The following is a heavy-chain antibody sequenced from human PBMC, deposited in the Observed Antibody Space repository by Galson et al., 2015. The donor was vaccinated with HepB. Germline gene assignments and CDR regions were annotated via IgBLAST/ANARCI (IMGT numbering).Heavy chain of an antibody. CDR1: GFTFSNAW. J-gene: IGHJ4*02. V-gene: IGHV3-15*01. CDR2: IKSKTDGGTT. CDR3: TTDSRQWLTDYYFDY. D-gene: IGHD6-19*01. Sequence: SLRLSCAASGFTFSNAWMSWVRQAPGKGLEWVGRIKSKTDGGTTDYAAPVKGRFTISRDDSKNTLYLQMNSLKTEDTAVYYCTTDSRQWLTDYYFDYWGQGTLVTVSS.